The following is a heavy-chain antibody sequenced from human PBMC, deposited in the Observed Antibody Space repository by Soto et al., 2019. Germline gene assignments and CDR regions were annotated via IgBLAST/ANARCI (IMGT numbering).Heavy chain of an antibody. Sequence: GASVKVSCKASGYTFTSYGISWVRQAPGQGLEWMGWISAYNGNTNYAQKLQGRVTMTTDTSTSTAYMELRSLRSDDTAVYYCARENSPITMVPFDYWGQGTLVTVSS. V-gene: IGHV1-18*01. CDR2: ISAYNGNT. CDR1: GYTFTSYG. CDR3: ARENSPITMVPFDY. D-gene: IGHD3-10*01. J-gene: IGHJ4*02.